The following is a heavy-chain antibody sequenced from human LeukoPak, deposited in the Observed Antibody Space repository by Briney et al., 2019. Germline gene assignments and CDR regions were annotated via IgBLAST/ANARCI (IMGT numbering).Heavy chain of an antibody. D-gene: IGHD3-22*01. CDR1: GYTFTSYG. CDR2: ISAYNGNT. J-gene: IGHJ6*03. V-gene: IGHV1-18*01. Sequence: GASVKVSCKASGYTFTSYGISWVRQAPGQGLEWMGWISAYNGNTNYAQKLQGRVTMTTDTSTSTAYMELRSLRSDDTAVYYCASAKIPQSPPDMYDSSGHYYSAQLYYMDVWGKGTTVTVSS. CDR3: ASAKIPQSPPDMYDSSGHYYSAQLYYMDV.